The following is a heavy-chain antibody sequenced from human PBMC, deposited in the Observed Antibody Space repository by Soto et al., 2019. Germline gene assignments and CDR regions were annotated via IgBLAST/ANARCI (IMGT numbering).Heavy chain of an antibody. J-gene: IGHJ4*02. CDR3: ARVKRNYDILTGYQDY. V-gene: IGHV4-34*01. D-gene: IGHD3-9*01. Sequence: PLETLSLTYAVYGGSFSGYYWSWIRQPPGKGLGWIGEINHSGSTNYNPSLKSRVTISVDTSKNQFSLKLSSVTAADTAVYYCARVKRNYDILTGYQDYWGQGTLVTVSS. CDR1: GGSFSGYY. CDR2: INHSGST.